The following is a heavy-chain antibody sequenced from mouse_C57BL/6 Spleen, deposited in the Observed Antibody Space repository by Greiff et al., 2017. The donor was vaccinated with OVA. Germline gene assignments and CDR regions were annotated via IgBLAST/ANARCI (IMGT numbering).Heavy chain of an antibody. CDR1: GYTFTDYY. CDR2: INPNNGGT. Sequence: EVQLQQSGPELVKPGASVKISCKASGYTFTDYYMNWVKQSHGKSLEWIGDINPNNGGTSYNQKFKGKATLTVDKSSSTAYMELRSLTSEDSAVYYCARMGDDVDAMDYWGQGTSVTVSS. D-gene: IGHD2-12*01. V-gene: IGHV1-26*01. CDR3: ARMGDDVDAMDY. J-gene: IGHJ4*01.